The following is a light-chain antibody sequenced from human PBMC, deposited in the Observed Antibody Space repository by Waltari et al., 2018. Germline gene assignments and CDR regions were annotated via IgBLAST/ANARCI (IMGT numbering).Light chain of an antibody. V-gene: IGLV3-1*01. CDR3: QAWHTSTFVL. Sequence: SFQPTQTPPVSVSPGATASISRSGETWGRKYVSWYQHKPGHSPVLLIYQDNMRPSGIPERFSGSNSGNTATLTISGTQAMDEADYYCQAWHTSTFVLFGGGTKLTVL. CDR2: QDN. CDR1: TWGRKY. J-gene: IGLJ2*01.